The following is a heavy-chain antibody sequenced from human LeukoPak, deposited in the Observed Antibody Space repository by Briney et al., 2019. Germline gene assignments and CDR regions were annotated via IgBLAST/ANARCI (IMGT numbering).Heavy chain of an antibody. CDR3: ARCSRSSTSCYSAFDM. CDR1: GFTFSDYA. V-gene: IGHV3-21*04. J-gene: IGHJ3*02. D-gene: IGHD2-2*02. CDR2: ISRTSAYI. Sequence: GGSLRLSCAASGFTFSDYAMKWVRQAPGKGLEWVSAISRTSAYIYYSDSVRGRFTISRDNAKNSLYLQMNSLRAEDTALYYCARCSRSSTSCYSAFDMWGQGTMVSVSS.